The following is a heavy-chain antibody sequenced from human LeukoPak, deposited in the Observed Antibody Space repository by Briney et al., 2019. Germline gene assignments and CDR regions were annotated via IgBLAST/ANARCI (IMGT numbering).Heavy chain of an antibody. Sequence: GGSLRLPCVGSGFTFSNYLMNWVRQAPGKGPEWVSFISSTGGTIYYADSVKGRFTVSRDNAKKSLLLQMNSLRAEDTALYYCARGYSRAAFDIWGQGTMVTVSS. CDR2: ISSTGGTI. CDR3: ARGYSRAAFDI. CDR1: GFTFSNYL. V-gene: IGHV3-48*01. J-gene: IGHJ3*02. D-gene: IGHD2-15*01.